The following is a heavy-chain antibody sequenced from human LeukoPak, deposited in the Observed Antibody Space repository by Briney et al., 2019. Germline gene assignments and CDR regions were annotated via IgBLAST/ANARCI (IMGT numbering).Heavy chain of an antibody. CDR3: ARDRGIAASGGFDY. D-gene: IGHD6-13*01. CDR2: TYYRSKWYN. J-gene: IGHJ4*02. Sequence: SQTLSLTCTISGDSVSSNSAALNWIRQSPSRGLEWLGRTYYRSKWYNDYAVSVKSRITINPDTSKNQFSLQLNSVTPEDTAVYYCARDRGIAASGGFDYWGQGTLVTVSS. CDR1: GDSVSSNSAA. V-gene: IGHV6-1*01.